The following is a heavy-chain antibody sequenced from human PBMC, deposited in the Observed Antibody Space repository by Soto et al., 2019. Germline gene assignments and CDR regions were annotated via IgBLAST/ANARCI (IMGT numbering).Heavy chain of an antibody. CDR3: ARDHQREVVPAAMEFDP. Sequence: GGSLRLSCAASGFTCSSYSMNWVRQAPGKGLEWVSYISSSSSTIYYADSVKGRFTISRDNAKNSLYLQMNSLRAEDTAVYYCARDHQREVVPAAMEFDPWGQGTLVTVSS. V-gene: IGHV3-48*01. CDR1: GFTCSSYS. J-gene: IGHJ5*02. D-gene: IGHD2-2*01. CDR2: ISSSSSTI.